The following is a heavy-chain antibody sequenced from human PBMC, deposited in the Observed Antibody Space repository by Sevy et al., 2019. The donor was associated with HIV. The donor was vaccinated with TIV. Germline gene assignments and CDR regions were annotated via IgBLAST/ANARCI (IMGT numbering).Heavy chain of an antibody. D-gene: IGHD3-22*01. J-gene: IGHJ4*02. V-gene: IGHV3-30*18. Sequence: GGSLRLSCAASGFTFSSHGMHWVRQAPGKGLEWVAVISYDGSNKYYADSVKGRFTISRDNSKNTLYLQMNSLRAEDTAVYYCAKPDRYYDSSGYCDYWGQGTLVTVSS. CDR2: ISYDGSNK. CDR3: AKPDRYYDSSGYCDY. CDR1: GFTFSSHG.